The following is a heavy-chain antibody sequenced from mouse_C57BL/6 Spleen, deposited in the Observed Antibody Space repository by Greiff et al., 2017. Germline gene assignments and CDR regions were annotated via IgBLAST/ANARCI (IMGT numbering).Heavy chain of an antibody. J-gene: IGHJ2*01. V-gene: IGHV3-6*01. CDR1: GYSITSGYY. Sequence: EVQLQESGPGLVKPSQSLSLTCSVTGYSITSGYYWNWIRQFPGNKLEWMGYISYDGSNNYNPSLKNRISITRDTSKNQFFLKLNSVTTEDTATYYCARDGDFHYFDYWGQGTTLTVSS. CDR3: ARDGDFHYFDY. CDR2: ISYDGSN.